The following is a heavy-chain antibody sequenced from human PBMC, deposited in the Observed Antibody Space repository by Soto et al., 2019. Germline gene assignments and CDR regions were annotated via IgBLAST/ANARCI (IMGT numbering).Heavy chain of an antibody. CDR3: ARDSSSWYWYYYGMDV. V-gene: IGHV3-30-3*01. CDR1: GFTFSSYA. Sequence: GGSLRLSCAASGFTFSSYAMHWVRQAPGKGLEWVAVISYDGSNKYYADSVKGRFTISRDNSKNTLYLQMNSLRAEDTAVYYCARDSSSWYWYYYGMDVWGQGTTVTVSS. D-gene: IGHD6-13*01. J-gene: IGHJ6*02. CDR2: ISYDGSNK.